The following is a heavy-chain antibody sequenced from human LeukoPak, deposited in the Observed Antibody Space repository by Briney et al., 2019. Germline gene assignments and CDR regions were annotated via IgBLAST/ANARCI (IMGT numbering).Heavy chain of an antibody. CDR3: ARKEYSSSPARGYFDY. D-gene: IGHD6-13*01. CDR1: GYTFTGYY. CDR2: INPNSGGT. Sequence: GASVKVSCKASGYTFTGYYMHWVRQAPGQGLEWMGWINPNSGGTNYAQKFQGRVTMTRDTSISTAYMELSRLRSDDTAVYYCARKEYSSSPARGYFDYWGQGTLVTVSS. J-gene: IGHJ4*02. V-gene: IGHV1-2*02.